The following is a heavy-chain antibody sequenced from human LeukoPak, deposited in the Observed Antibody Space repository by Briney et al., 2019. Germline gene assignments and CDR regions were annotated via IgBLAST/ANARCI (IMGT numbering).Heavy chain of an antibody. V-gene: IGHV3-74*01. CDR2: INSDGSST. CDR1: GFTFSSYW. D-gene: IGHD4-17*01. CDR3: ARDRVYGDLLDY. Sequence: GGSLRLSCAASGFTFSSYWMHWVRQAPGKGLVWVSRINSDGSSTSYADSVKGRFTISRDNAKNTLYLRMNSLRAEDTAVYYCARDRVYGDLLDYWGQGTLVTVSS. J-gene: IGHJ4*02.